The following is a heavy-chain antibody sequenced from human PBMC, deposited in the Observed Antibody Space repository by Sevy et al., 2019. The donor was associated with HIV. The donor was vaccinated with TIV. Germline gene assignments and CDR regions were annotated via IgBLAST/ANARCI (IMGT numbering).Heavy chain of an antibody. D-gene: IGHD7-27*01. CDR3: ARRWDYWGQMGY. CDR1: RFTFNNYW. CDR2: IMQDGSDK. J-gene: IGHJ4*01. Sequence: GGSLRLSCAASRFTFNNYWMTWVRQAPGKGLEWVANIMQDGSDKYYMESVKGRFNISRDNTKNSLYLQLNSLRAEDTAVYYCARRWDYWGQMGYWGHGTLVTVSS. V-gene: IGHV3-7*03.